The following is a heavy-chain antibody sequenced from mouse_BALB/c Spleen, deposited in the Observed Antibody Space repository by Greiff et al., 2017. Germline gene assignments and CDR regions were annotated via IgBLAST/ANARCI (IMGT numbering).Heavy chain of an antibody. J-gene: IGHJ3*01. CDR3: TTTTASWFAY. CDR2: IRLKSNNYAT. D-gene: IGHD1-2*01. CDR1: GFTFSNYW. V-gene: IGHV6-6*02. Sequence: EVKVEESGGGLVQPGGSMKLSCVASGFTFSNYWMNWVRQSPEKGLEWVAEIRLKSNNYATHYAVSVKGRFTISRDDSKSSVYLQMNNLRAEDTGIYYCTTTTASWFAYWGQGTLVTVSA.